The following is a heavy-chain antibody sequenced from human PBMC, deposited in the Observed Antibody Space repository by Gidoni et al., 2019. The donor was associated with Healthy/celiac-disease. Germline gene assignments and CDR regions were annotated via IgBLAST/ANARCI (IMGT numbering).Heavy chain of an antibody. CDR2: IYYSGST. D-gene: IGHD2-2*01. Sequence: QLQLQESGPGLVKPSETLSLTCTVSGGSISSSSYYWGWIRQPPGKGLEWIGSIYYSGSTYYNPSLKSRVTISVDTSKNQFSLKLSSVTAADTAVYYCAREESKKYAPDYWGQGTLVTVSS. CDR1: GGSISSSSYY. J-gene: IGHJ4*02. V-gene: IGHV4-39*07. CDR3: AREESKKYAPDY.